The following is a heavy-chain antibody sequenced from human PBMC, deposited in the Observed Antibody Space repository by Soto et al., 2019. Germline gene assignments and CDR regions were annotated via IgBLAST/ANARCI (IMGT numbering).Heavy chain of an antibody. D-gene: IGHD2-2*01. CDR1: GFSLSTSGVG. CDR2: IYWDDDK. J-gene: IGHJ4*02. CDR3: AHSGSYCSSTNCYGY. V-gene: IGHV2-5*02. Sequence: QITLKESGPTLVNPTQTLTLTCTFSGFSLSTSGVGVAWIRQPPGKALEWLALIYWDDDKRHSPSLKGRLTTTTDTSKNQVVLTMTNMDPVDTATYYCAHSGSYCSSTNCYGYWGQGTLVTVSS.